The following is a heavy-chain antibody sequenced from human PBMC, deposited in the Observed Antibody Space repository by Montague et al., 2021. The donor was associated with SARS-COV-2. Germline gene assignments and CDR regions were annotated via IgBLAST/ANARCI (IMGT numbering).Heavy chain of an antibody. CDR2: IYSGGST. D-gene: IGHD6-13*01. CDR1: GFTVSSNY. J-gene: IGHJ6*02. Sequence: SLRLSCAASGFTVSSNYMSWVRQAPGKGLEWVSVIYSGGSTYYADSVKGRFTISRDNSKNTLYLQMNSLGAEDTAVYYCARGEQQQLNFYYYYYYGMDVWGQGTTVTVSS. V-gene: IGHV3-53*01. CDR3: ARGEQQQLNFYYYYYYGMDV.